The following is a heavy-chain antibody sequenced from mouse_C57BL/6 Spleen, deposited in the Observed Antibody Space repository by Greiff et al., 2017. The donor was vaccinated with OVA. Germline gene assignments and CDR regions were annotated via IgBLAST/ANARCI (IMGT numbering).Heavy chain of an antibody. Sequence: EVKVEESGGGLVQPGGSMKLSCAASGFTFSDAWMDWVRQSPEKGLEWVAEIRNKANNNATYYAEYVNGRFSISREESKSSVYLQMNSVRAEDTGIYYCTRDSLYYGNYGWFAYWGQGTLVTVSA. CDR3: TRDSLYYGNYGWFAY. CDR1: GFTFSDAW. J-gene: IGHJ3*01. CDR2: IRNKANNNAT. V-gene: IGHV6-6*01. D-gene: IGHD2-1*01.